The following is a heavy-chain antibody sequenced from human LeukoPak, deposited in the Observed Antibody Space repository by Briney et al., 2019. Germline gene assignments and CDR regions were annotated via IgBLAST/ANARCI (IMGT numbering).Heavy chain of an antibody. CDR1: GFTFSSYG. J-gene: IGHJ6*03. CDR2: IRYDGSNK. V-gene: IGHV3-30*02. Sequence: GGSLRLSCAASGFTFSSYGMHWVRQAPGKGLEWVAFIRYDGSNKYYADSVKGRFTISRDDSKNTAYLQMNSLKTEDTAVYYCTRHPDHTYGDYVYYYYVDVWGKGTTVTVSS. CDR3: TRHPDHTYGDYVYYYYVDV. D-gene: IGHD4-17*01.